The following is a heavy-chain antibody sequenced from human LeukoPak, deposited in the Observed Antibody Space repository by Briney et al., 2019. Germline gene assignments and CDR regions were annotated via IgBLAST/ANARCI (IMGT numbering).Heavy chain of an antibody. CDR3: ARDAYYYDSSEGPYAFDI. Sequence: ASVKVSCKASGYTFTSYGISWVRQAPGQGLEWMGWLSAYNGNTNYAQKLQGRVTMTTDTSTSTAYMELRSLRSDDTAVYYCARDAYYYDSSEGPYAFDIWGQGTMVTVSS. CDR1: GYTFTSYG. CDR2: LSAYNGNT. J-gene: IGHJ3*02. D-gene: IGHD3-22*01. V-gene: IGHV1-18*01.